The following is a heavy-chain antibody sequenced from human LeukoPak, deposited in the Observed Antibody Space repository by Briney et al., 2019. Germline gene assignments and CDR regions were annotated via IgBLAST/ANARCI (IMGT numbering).Heavy chain of an antibody. CDR2: ISSSSSYI. CDR1: GFTFSSYS. V-gene: IGHV3-21*01. CDR3: ARVVRGLKYYFDY. Sequence: GGSLRLSCAASGFTFSSYSMNWVRQAPGKGLEWVSSISSSSSYIYYADSVKGRFTISRDNAKNSLYLQMNSLRAEDTAVYYCARVVRGLKYYFDYWGQGTLVTVSS. J-gene: IGHJ4*02. D-gene: IGHD3-10*01.